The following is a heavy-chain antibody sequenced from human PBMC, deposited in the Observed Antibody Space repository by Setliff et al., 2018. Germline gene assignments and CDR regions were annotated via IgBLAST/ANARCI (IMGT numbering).Heavy chain of an antibody. V-gene: IGHV1-18*01. CDR2: ISPYNSNT. J-gene: IGHJ4*02. D-gene: IGHD4-17*01. CDR1: GYTFSSYA. CDR3: ARDLSTTVMTRSWYYFDY. Sequence: ASVKVSCKASGYTFSSYAMNWVRQAPGQGLEWMGWISPYNSNTNYAQNFQGRVTMTTDTSTSTAYMELRSPRSDDTAMYYCARDLSTTVMTRSWYYFDYWGQGTLVTVPQ.